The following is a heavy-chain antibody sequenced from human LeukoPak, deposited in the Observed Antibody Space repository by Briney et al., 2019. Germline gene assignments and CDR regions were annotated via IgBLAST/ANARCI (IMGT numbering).Heavy chain of an antibody. CDR3: ATEFMSPRDY. J-gene: IGHJ4*02. CDR2: MNPNSGNT. CDR1: GYTFTSYD. Sequence: RASVKVSCKASGYTFTSYDFNWVRQATGQRPEWMGWMNPNSGNTGYAQKFQGRVTMSRNTSISTAYMELSSLRSEDTAVYHCATEFMSPRDYWGQGTLVTVSS. D-gene: IGHD3-10*01. V-gene: IGHV1-8*01.